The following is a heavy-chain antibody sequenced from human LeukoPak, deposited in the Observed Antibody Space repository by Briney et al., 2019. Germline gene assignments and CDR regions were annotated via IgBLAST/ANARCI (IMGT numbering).Heavy chain of an antibody. CDR2: INHSGST. Sequence: SETLSLTCAVYGGSFSGYYWSWIRQPPGKGLEWIGEINHSGSTNYNPSLKSRVTISVDTSKNQFSLKLSSVTAADTAVYCCAALGGLVGEADSSDYWGQGTLVTVSS. CDR3: AALGGLVGEADSSDY. D-gene: IGHD1-26*01. CDR1: GGSFSGYY. V-gene: IGHV4-34*01. J-gene: IGHJ4*02.